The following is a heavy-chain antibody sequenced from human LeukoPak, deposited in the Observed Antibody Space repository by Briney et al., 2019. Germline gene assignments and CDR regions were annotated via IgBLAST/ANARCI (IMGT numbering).Heavy chain of an antibody. Sequence: ASVKVSCKASGGTFSSYTISWVRQAPGQGLEWMGGIIPIFGTANYAQKFQGRVTITADESTSTACMELSSLRSEDTAVYYCARGRYSSSINSMDVWGQGTTVTVSS. V-gene: IGHV1-69*13. CDR3: ARGRYSSSINSMDV. CDR1: GGTFSSYT. CDR2: IIPIFGTA. D-gene: IGHD6-6*01. J-gene: IGHJ6*02.